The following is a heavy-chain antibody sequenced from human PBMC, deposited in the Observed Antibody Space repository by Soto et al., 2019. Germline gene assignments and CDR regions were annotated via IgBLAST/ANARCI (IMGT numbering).Heavy chain of an antibody. CDR3: ARRRCFCGGDCDFYGMDV. CDR1: GFTFSSYS. V-gene: IGHV3-48*01. D-gene: IGHD2-21*02. J-gene: IGHJ6*02. CDR2: ISSSSSTI. Sequence: EVQLVESGGGLVQPGGSLRLSCAASGFTFSSYSMNWVRQAPGKGLEWVAYISSSSSTIYYADSVKGRFTISRDNAKNSLYLQMNSLRAEDTAVYYCARRRCFCGGDCDFYGMDVWGQGTTVTVSS.